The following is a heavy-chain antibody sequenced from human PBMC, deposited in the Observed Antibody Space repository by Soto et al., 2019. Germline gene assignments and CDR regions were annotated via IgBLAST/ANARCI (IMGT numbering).Heavy chain of an antibody. J-gene: IGHJ4*02. CDR1: GFTFDDYA. V-gene: IGHV3-9*01. Sequence: EVQLVESGGGLVQPGRSLRLSCAASGFTFDDYAIHWVRQTPGKGLEWVAGISWKSANIGYADSVKGRFTISRDNAKNSVYLQINGLRAEDTALYYCAKDLSYGDYTCHFDYWGRGALVTVSS. CDR3: AKDLSYGDYTCHFDY. D-gene: IGHD4-17*01. CDR2: ISWKSANI.